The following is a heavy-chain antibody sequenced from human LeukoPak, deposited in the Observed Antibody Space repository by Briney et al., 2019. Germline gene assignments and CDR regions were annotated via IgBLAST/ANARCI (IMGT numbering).Heavy chain of an antibody. Sequence: PSETLSLTCTVSGGSVNSGDSYWSWIRQPPGKGLEWIEYISYTGRTSYNHSLKSRVTISVYTSKNHFSLPLSSLTAADTAVYYFARDLTSSDSSCYYNLDVFDVWGQGTMVTVSS. CDR3: ARDLTSSDSSCYYNLDVFDV. J-gene: IGHJ3*01. CDR1: GGSVNSGDSY. D-gene: IGHD3-22*01. CDR2: ISYTGRT. V-gene: IGHV4-61*03.